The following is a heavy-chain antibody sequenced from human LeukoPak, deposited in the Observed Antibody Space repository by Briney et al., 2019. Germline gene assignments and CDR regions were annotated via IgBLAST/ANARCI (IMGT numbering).Heavy chain of an antibody. V-gene: IGHV3-30-3*01. D-gene: IGHD3-22*01. CDR1: GFTFSSYA. CDR3: ARAHMIVVVIIPPDY. CDR2: ISYDGSNK. J-gene: IGHJ4*02. Sequence: GGSLRLSCAAPGFTFSSYAMHWVRQAPGKGLEWVAVISYDGSNKYYADSVKGRFTISRDNSKNTLYLQMNSLRAEDTAVYYCARAHMIVVVIIPPDYWGQGTLVTVSS.